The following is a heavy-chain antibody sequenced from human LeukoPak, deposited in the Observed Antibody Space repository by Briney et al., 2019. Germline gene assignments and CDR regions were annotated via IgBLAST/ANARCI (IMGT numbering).Heavy chain of an antibody. V-gene: IGHV1-18*01. CDR3: ARVQEGRYDYGGREGYFDL. D-gene: IGHD4-17*01. J-gene: IGHJ2*01. CDR2: ISAYNGNT. Sequence: ASVKVSCKASGYTFTSYGISWVRQAPGQGLEWMGWISAYNGNTNYAQKLQGRVTMTTDTSTSTAYMELRSLRSDDTAVYYCARVQEGRYDYGGREGYFDLWGRGTLVTVSS. CDR1: GYTFTSYG.